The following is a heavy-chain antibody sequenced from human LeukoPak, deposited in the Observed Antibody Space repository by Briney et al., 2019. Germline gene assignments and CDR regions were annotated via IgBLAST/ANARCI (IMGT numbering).Heavy chain of an antibody. Sequence: GDSVKVSCKASGYTFTAYFIHWVRQAPGQGLEWVALINPTSGATHYTQNLQGRLTVARDTSVSTAYMELSGLRSDDMAVYYCVTHGADDLFGFDFWGQGTVVTVSS. V-gene: IGHV1-2*02. CDR1: GYTFTAYF. CDR2: INPTSGAT. CDR3: VTHGADDLFGFDF. D-gene: IGHD2-21*02. J-gene: IGHJ3*01.